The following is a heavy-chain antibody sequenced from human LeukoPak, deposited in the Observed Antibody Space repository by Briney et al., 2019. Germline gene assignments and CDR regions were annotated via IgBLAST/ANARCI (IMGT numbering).Heavy chain of an antibody. Sequence: ASVKVSCKASGYTFTDYYMHWVRQAPGQGLEWMGWVIPSSGGTTYAEKFQDRVAMTRDTSFSTAYMELTRLTSDDTAVYYCAPFNHDQNMFDQWGQGTLVTVSS. CDR1: GYTFTDYY. CDR3: APFNHDQNMFDQ. D-gene: IGHD2/OR15-2a*01. J-gene: IGHJ4*02. V-gene: IGHV1-2*02. CDR2: VIPSSGGT.